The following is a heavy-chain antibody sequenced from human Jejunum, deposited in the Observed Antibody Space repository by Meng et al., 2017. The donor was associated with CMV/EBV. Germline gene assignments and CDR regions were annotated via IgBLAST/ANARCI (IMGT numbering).Heavy chain of an antibody. CDR2: ISSSGTT. V-gene: IGHV4-59*01. CDR3: ARGRVYYYGWNPPYAMDV. J-gene: IGHJ6*02. CDR1: IGRFY. D-gene: IGHD3-10*01. Sequence: IGRFYWTWLRQTPEKGLEWIGYISSSGTTNYNPSLKSRLTMSVDASQNQFSLNLRSVTAADTAVYHCARGRVYYYGWNPPYAMDVWGRGTTVTVSS.